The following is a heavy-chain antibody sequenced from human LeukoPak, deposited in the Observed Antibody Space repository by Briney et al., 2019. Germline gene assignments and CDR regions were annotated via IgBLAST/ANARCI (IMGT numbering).Heavy chain of an antibody. CDR1: GFTFSNAW. D-gene: IGHD4-17*01. J-gene: IGHJ4*02. CDR3: TTDPGYGDYRFDY. CDR2: IKSKTDGGTT. Sequence: GGSLRLSCAASGFTFSNAWMSWVRQAPGKGLEWVGRIKSKTDGGTTDYAAPVKGRFTISRDDSKNTLYLQMNSLKTEDTAVYYCTTDPGYGDYRFDYWGQGTLVTVSS. V-gene: IGHV3-15*01.